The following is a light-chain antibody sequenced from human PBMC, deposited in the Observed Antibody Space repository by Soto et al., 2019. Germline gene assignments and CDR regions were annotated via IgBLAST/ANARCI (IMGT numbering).Light chain of an antibody. CDR2: EVS. CDR1: TSDVGGYNY. V-gene: IGLV2-14*01. Sequence: QSPLTQTASVSGSPGQSVTISCTGTTSDVGGYNYVSWYQQHPGKAPKLMIYEVSNRPSGVSNRFFGSKYGNAASLTISGLQAEDEADYYCRSYTSRSSHYVFGTGTKVTVL. J-gene: IGLJ1*01. CDR3: RSYTSRSSHYV.